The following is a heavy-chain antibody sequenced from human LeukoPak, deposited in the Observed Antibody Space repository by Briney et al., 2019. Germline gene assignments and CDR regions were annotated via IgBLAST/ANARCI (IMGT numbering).Heavy chain of an antibody. CDR1: GFTFSSYW. Sequence: TGGSLRLSCAASGFTFSSYWMTWVRQAPGKGLEWVANIKEDGGEGYYVDSVKGRFTVSRDNAKNSLYLQLTSLRAEDTAVYYCAGRGSGSYFPKTPPYGYYYGMDVWGQGTTVTVSS. D-gene: IGHD3-10*01. J-gene: IGHJ6*02. V-gene: IGHV3-7*01. CDR2: IKEDGGEG. CDR3: AGRGSGSYFPKTPPYGYYYGMDV.